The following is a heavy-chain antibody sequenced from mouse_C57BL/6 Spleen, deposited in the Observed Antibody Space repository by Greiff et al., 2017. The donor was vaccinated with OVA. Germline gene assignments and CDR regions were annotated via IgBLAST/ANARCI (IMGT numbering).Heavy chain of an antibody. D-gene: IGHD1-1*01. Sequence: QVQLQQPGAELVKPGASVKLSCQASGYTFTSYWMHWVKQRPGQGLEWIGMIHPNSGSTNYNEKFKSKATLTVDKSSSTAYMQLSSLTSEDSAFYDCARRGSIYGYFDVWGTGTTVTVSS. CDR1: GYTFTSYW. CDR3: ARRGSIYGYFDV. CDR2: IHPNSGST. V-gene: IGHV1-64*01. J-gene: IGHJ1*03.